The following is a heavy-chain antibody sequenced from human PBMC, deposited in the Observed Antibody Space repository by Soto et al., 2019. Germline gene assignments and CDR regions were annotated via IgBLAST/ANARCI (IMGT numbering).Heavy chain of an antibody. J-gene: IGHJ4*02. V-gene: IGHV4-31*03. D-gene: IGHD6-19*01. CDR3: ARVAVAASNAGNTPDY. Sequence: QVQLQESGPGLVKPSQTLSLTCTVSGGSISSGGYYWSWIRQHPGKGLEWIGYIYYSGSTYYNPSIKGRVTISVDTSKNQSTLKLSSVTAADTAVYYCARVAVAASNAGNTPDYWVQGTLVTVSS. CDR2: IYYSGST. CDR1: GGSISSGGYY.